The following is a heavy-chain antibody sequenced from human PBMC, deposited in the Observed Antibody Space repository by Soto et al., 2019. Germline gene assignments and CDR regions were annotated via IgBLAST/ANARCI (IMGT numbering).Heavy chain of an antibody. D-gene: IGHD3-22*01. CDR1: GGTFSSYA. CDR3: ASEYYDSSGYYYFDY. Sequence: GASVKVSCKASGGTFSSYAISWVRQAPGQGLEWMGGITPIFGTANYAQKFQGRVTITADESTSTAYMELSSLRSEDTAVYYCASEYYDSSGYYYFDYWGQGTLVTVSS. CDR2: ITPIFGTA. J-gene: IGHJ4*02. V-gene: IGHV1-69*13.